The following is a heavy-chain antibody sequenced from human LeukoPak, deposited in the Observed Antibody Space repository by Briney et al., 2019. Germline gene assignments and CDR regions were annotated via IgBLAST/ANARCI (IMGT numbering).Heavy chain of an antibody. D-gene: IGHD2-21*02. J-gene: IGHJ3*02. CDR2: ISSSSSYI. Sequence: PVGSLRLSCAASGFTFSSYSMNWVRQAPGKGLEWVSSISSSSSYIYYADSVKGRFTISRDNAKNSLYLQMNSLRAEDTAVYYCARTYCGGDCPPGDDAFDIWGQGTMVTVSS. V-gene: IGHV3-21*01. CDR1: GFTFSSYS. CDR3: ARTYCGGDCPPGDDAFDI.